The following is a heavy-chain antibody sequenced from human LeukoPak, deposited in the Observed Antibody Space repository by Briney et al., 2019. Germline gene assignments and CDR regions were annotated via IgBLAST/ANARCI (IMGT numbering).Heavy chain of an antibody. CDR1: GFTFSSYG. V-gene: IGHV3-23*01. CDR2: ISGSGGST. CDR3: LRGDRRDY. Sequence: GGTLRLSCAASGFTFSSYGMSWVRQAPGKGLEWVSAISGSGGSTYYADSVKGRFTISRDNSKSTLYLQMNSPRVEDTAVYYCLRGDRRDYWGQGTLVTVSS. J-gene: IGHJ4*02.